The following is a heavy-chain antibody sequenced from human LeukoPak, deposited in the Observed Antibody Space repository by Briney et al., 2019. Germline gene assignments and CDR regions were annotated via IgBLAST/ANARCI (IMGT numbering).Heavy chain of an antibody. D-gene: IGHD2-2*01. CDR2: IYPGDSDT. V-gene: IGHV5-51*01. J-gene: IGHJ6*02. Sequence: GESLKISCKGSGYSFTSYWIGWVRQMPGKGLEWMGIIYPGDSDTTYSPSFQGQVTISADKSISTAYLQWSSLKASDTAMYYCARRDGYCSSTSCYADYCYGMDVWGRGTTVTVSS. CDR3: ARRDGYCSSTSCYADYCYGMDV. CDR1: GYSFTSYW.